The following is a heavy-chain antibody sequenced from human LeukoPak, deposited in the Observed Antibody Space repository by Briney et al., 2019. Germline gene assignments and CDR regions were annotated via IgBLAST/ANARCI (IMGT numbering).Heavy chain of an antibody. CDR2: FNREDDEP. D-gene: IGHD3-22*01. J-gene: IGHJ4*02. CDR1: GYTLTDFS. CDR3: ATLDSYYDNSGRPLIPD. V-gene: IGHV1-24*01. Sequence: ASVKVSCNISGYTLTDFSMHWVRQAPGKELEWMGGFNREDDEPIYAPHFRGRVTVTEDTSTDTAYMELSSLRSEDTAVYYCATLDSYYDNSGRPLIPDWGQGTLVTVSS.